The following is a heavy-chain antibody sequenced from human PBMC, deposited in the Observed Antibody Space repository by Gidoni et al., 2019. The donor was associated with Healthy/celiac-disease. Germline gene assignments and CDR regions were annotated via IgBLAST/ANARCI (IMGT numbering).Heavy chain of an antibody. J-gene: IGHJ4*02. CDR2: ISYDGSNK. D-gene: IGHD3-9*01. V-gene: IGHV3-30*03. Sequence: QVQLVESGGGVVQPGRSLRLSCAASGFTFSSYGMHWVRQAPGKGLEWVAVISYDGSNKYYADSVKGRFTISRDNSKNTLYLQMNSLRAEDTAVYYCASAPRLRYFDIIDYWGQGTLVTVSS. CDR3: ASAPRLRYFDIIDY. CDR1: GFTFSSYG.